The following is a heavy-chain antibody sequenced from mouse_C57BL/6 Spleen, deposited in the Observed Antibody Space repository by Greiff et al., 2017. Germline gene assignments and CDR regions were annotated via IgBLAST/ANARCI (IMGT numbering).Heavy chain of an antibody. D-gene: IGHD1-1*01. CDR3: ARAPSTVVPYAMDY. Sequence: QVQLQQSGAELVKPGASVKISCKASGYAFSSYWMNWVKQRPGKGLEWIGQIYPGDGDTNYYGKFKGKATLTADKSSSTAYMQLSSLTSEDSAVYFCARAPSTVVPYAMDYWGQGTSVTVSS. CDR1: GYAFSSYW. V-gene: IGHV1-80*01. J-gene: IGHJ4*01. CDR2: IYPGDGDT.